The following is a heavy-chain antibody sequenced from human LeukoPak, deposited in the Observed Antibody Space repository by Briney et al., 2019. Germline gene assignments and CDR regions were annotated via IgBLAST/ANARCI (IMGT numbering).Heavy chain of an antibody. D-gene: IGHD3-3*01. V-gene: IGHV4-59*01. CDR2: IYYSGST. Sequence: SETLSLTCTVSGGSISSYYWSWIRQPPGKGLEWIGYIYYSGSTNYNPSLKSRVTISVDTSKNQFSLKLSSVTAADTAVYYCARDRRDFWSGYPDAFDIWGQGTMVTVSS. CDR3: ARDRRDFWSGYPDAFDI. J-gene: IGHJ3*02. CDR1: GGSISSYY.